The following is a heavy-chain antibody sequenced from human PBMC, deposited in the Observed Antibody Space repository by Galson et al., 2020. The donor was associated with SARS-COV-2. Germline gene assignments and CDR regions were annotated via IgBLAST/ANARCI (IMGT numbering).Heavy chain of an antibody. CDR2: ISYDGSNK. J-gene: IGHJ6*02. V-gene: IGHV3-30-3*01. D-gene: IGHD4-4*01. CDR3: ARDSCNNDDSHYPAGIYYYYGMDG. CDR1: GFTFSAYA. Sequence: GGSLRLSCAASGFTFSAYAMHWVRQAPGKGLEWVAVISYDGSNKYYADSVKGRFTISRDNSKNTLYLQMNSRRAEDTAVYYCARDSCNNDDSHYPAGIYYYYGMDGWGQGTTVTVSS.